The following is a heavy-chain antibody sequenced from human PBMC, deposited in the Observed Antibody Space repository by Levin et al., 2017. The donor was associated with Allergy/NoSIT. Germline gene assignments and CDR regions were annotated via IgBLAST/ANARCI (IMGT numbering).Heavy chain of an antibody. CDR2: ITTSGSTI. CDR3: ARDTAMVTYYYVMDV. Sequence: NPGGSLRLSCAASGFTFSDYHMNWIRQAPGKGLEWVSYITTSGSTIYYADSVKGRFTISRDDAKNSLYLQMKSLRVEDTALYYCARDTAMVTYYYVMDVCGQGPTVTVSS. V-gene: IGHV3-11*01. J-gene: IGHJ6*02. CDR1: GFTFSDYH. D-gene: IGHD5-18*01.